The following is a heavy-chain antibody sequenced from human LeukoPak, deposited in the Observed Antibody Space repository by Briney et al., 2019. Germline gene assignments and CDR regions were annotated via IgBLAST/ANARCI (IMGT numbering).Heavy chain of an antibody. CDR3: AKDAGHCSGGSCYRQDY. D-gene: IGHD2-15*01. CDR2: ISNDGSNK. CDR1: GFTFSTYG. J-gene: IGHJ4*02. Sequence: GGFLRLSCSASGFTFSTYGMHWGRQAPGKGPEGVAVISNDGSNKYHAESVKSRFTISRDNSKNTRYLQMNSRRAEDTAVYYCAKDAGHCSGGSCYRQDYWGQGTPVTVSS. V-gene: IGHV3-30*18.